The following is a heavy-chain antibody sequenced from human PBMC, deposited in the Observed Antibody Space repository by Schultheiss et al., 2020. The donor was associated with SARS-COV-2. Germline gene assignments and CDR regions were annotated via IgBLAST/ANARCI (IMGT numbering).Heavy chain of an antibody. D-gene: IGHD6-19*01. V-gene: IGHV4-34*01. CDR1: SGSFSGYY. CDR2: IHHSGST. Sequence: SETLSLTCAVYSGSFSGYYWSWIRQPPGKGLEWIGEIHHSGSTNYNPSLKSRVTISVDTSKNQFSLKLSSVTAADTAVYYCARAGSSGWEGDYYYYYGMDVWGQGTTVTVSS. J-gene: IGHJ6*02. CDR3: ARAGSSGWEGDYYYYYGMDV.